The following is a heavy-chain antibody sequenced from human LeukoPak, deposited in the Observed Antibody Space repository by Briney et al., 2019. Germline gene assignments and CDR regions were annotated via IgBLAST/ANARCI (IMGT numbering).Heavy chain of an antibody. Sequence: PGGSLRLSCAASGFTFSSYAMSWIRQAPGKGLEWVSAISSSGGSTYYADSVKGRFTISRDNSKNTLYLQMNTLRAEDTAVYYCASRPRDYYDSSGSTWGQGTLVTASS. CDR1: GFTFSSYA. J-gene: IGHJ5*02. D-gene: IGHD3-22*01. CDR2: ISSSGGST. V-gene: IGHV3-23*01. CDR3: ASRPRDYYDSSGST.